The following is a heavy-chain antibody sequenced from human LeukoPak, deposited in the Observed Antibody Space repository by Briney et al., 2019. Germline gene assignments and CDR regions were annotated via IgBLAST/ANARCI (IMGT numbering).Heavy chain of an antibody. CDR3: ARHDRGYSYGYPSDAFDI. D-gene: IGHD5-18*01. CDR2: IYPGDSDT. CDR1: GCSFTSYW. V-gene: IGHV5-51*01. Sequence: GESLKISCKGSGCSFTSYWIGWVRQMPGKGLEWMGIIYPGDSDTRYSPSFQGQVTISADKSISTAYLQWSSLKASDTAMYYCARHDRGYSYGYPSDAFDIWGQGTMVTVSS. J-gene: IGHJ3*02.